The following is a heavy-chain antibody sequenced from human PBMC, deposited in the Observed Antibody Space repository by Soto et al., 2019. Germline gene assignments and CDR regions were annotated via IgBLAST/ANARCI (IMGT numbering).Heavy chain of an antibody. CDR1: GYTFTSYG. CDR2: ISAYNGNT. V-gene: IGHV1-18*01. J-gene: IGHJ4*02. CDR3: ARGFDYYGSTKFDY. Sequence: GASVKVSCKASGYTFTSYGITWVRQAPGQGLEWMGWISAYNGNTNYAQKLQGRVTMTTDTSTSTAYTELRSLRSDDTAVYYCARGFDYYGSTKFDYWGKGTLVTVSS. D-gene: IGHD3-10*01.